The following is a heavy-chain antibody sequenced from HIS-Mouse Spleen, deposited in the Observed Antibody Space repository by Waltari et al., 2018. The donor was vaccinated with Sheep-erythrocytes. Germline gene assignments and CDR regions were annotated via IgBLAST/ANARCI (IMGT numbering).Heavy chain of an antibody. CDR1: GFTFSSYS. D-gene: IGHD1-1*01. Sequence: EVQLVESGGGLVKPGGSLRLSCAASGFTFSSYSMNWVRQAPGKGLEWVSSSSSSSSNIYYADSVKGRFTITRDNAKNSLYLQMNSLRAEDTAVYYCARDTGTDAFDIWGQGTMVTVSS. CDR2: SSSSSSNI. J-gene: IGHJ3*02. CDR3: ARDTGTDAFDI. V-gene: IGHV3-21*01.